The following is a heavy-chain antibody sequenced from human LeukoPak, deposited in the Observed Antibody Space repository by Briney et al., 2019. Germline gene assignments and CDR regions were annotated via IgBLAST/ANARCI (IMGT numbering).Heavy chain of an antibody. J-gene: IGHJ4*02. CDR2: ISGSGGST. Sequence: GGSLRLSCAASGFTFSSYAMSWVRQAPGKGLEWVSTISGSGGSTYYADSVKGRFTISRDNSKNALYLQMNSLRAEDTAVYYCACALVYCNSTSCYHWGEGTLVSVSS. CDR3: ACALVYCNSTSCYH. V-gene: IGHV3-23*01. CDR1: GFTFSSYA. D-gene: IGHD2-2*01.